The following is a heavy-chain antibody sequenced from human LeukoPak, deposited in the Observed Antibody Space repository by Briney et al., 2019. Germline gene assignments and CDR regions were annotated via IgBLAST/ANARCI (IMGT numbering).Heavy chain of an antibody. CDR1: GFTLSSYW. CDR2: IKQDGSEK. J-gene: IGHJ3*02. CDR3: ARDWYNNSDAFDI. Sequence: GGSLRLSCAASGFTLSSYWMSWVRQAPGKGLEWVANIKQDGSEKYYADSVKGRFTISRDNAKNSLYLQIHSLRAEDTAVYYCARDWYNNSDAFDIWGQGTMVTVSS. V-gene: IGHV3-7*01. D-gene: IGHD4-11*01.